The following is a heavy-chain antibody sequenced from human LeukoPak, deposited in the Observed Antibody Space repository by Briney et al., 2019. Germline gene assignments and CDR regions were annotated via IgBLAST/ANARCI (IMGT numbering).Heavy chain of an antibody. J-gene: IGHJ4*02. V-gene: IGHV4-59*08. Sequence: LRLSCAVSGFTFSDYYMSWIRQPPGKGFDWIGNIYDNGNTYYNPSLKSRVTISVDTSKNQFSLQLNSVTAADTAVYYCARQYGPGYSSTWYFDYWGQGTLVTVSS. CDR1: GFTFSDYY. CDR2: IYDNGNT. CDR3: ARQYGPGYSSTWYFDY. D-gene: IGHD6-13*01.